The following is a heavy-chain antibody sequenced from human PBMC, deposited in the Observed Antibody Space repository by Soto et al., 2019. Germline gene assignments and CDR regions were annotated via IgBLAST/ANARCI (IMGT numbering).Heavy chain of an antibody. J-gene: IGHJ4*02. V-gene: IGHV1-24*01. CDR3: ARENNYYDSSGYPDY. CDR1: GYTLTELS. D-gene: IGHD3-22*01. Sequence: ASLKVSCKVSGYTLTELSMHWVRQAPGKGLEWMGGFDPEDGETIYAQKFQGRVTMTEDTSTDTAYMELSSLRSEDTAVYYCARENNYYDSSGYPDYWGQGTLVTVSS. CDR2: FDPEDGET.